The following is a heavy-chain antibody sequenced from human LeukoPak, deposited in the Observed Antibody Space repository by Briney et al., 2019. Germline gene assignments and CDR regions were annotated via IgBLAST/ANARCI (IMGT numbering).Heavy chain of an antibody. Sequence: PGGSLRLSCEASGFSFSDYSMTWIRQAPAKGLEWVAYISATSSTIYYADSVKGRFTVSRDNTKNSLHLEMNSLRVEDMAVYYCTRDIPNAGSYSSDYFDPEAGFDYWGHGTLVTVSS. CDR1: GFSFSDYS. CDR3: TRDIPNAGSYSSDYFDPEAGFDY. V-gene: IGHV3-11*01. D-gene: IGHD3-22*01. CDR2: ISATSSTI. J-gene: IGHJ5*01.